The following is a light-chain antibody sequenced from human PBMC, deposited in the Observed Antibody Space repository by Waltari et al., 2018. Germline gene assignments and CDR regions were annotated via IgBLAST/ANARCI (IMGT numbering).Light chain of an antibody. J-gene: IGKJ2*01. Sequence: IQMTQSPSSLSASVGDKVTITCRASQDISSALAWYQQKPGKAPKLLVYAASRLEAGFPSRFSGSGSGAEYTLIISGMRPEDFATYECQQYRSPPPGYSFGQGTRLQI. CDR1: QDISSA. CDR2: AAS. CDR3: QQYRSPPPGYS. V-gene: IGKV1-NL1*01.